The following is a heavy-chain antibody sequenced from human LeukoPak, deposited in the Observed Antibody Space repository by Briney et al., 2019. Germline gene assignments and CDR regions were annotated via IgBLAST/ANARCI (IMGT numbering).Heavy chain of an antibody. V-gene: IGHV1-18*01. CDR1: GYTFTSYG. Sequence: ASVKVSCKASGYTFTSYGISWVRQAPGQGLEWMGWISAYNGNTNYAQKLQGRVTMTTDTSTSTAYMELRSLRSDDTAVYYCARAHGVGYSSSWAFDYWGQGTLVTVSS. D-gene: IGHD6-13*01. J-gene: IGHJ4*02. CDR3: ARAHGVGYSSSWAFDY. CDR2: ISAYNGNT.